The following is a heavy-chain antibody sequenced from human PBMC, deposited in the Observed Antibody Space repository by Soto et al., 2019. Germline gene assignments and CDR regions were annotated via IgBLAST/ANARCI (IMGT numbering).Heavy chain of an antibody. CDR2: INPNSGGT. D-gene: IGHD3-3*01. CDR3: ARESGVLRFLEWLPKSYYYYGMDV. CDR1: GYTSTGYY. V-gene: IGHV1-2*04. J-gene: IGHJ6*02. Sequence: ASVKVSCKASGYTSTGYYMHWVRQAPGQGLEWMGWINPNSGGTNYAQKFQGWVTMTRDTSISTAYMELSRLRSDDTAVYYCARESGVLRFLEWLPKSYYYYGMDVWGQGTTVTVSS.